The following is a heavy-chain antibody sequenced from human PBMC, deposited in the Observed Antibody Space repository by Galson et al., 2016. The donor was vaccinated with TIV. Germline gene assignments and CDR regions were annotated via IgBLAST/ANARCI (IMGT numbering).Heavy chain of an antibody. J-gene: IGHJ4*02. D-gene: IGHD1-26*01. CDR1: GYTFTSLW. CDR3: ARQGPTKVSLGY. V-gene: IGHV5-51*01. CDR2: VYPGDSDT. Sequence: QSGAEVKKPGESLKISCKASGYTFTSLWIGWARRVPGKGLEWMGIVYPGDSDTIYSPSFQGQVTISADKSISTVYLQWSSLTASDAAMYYCARQGPTKVSLGYWGQGTLLTVSS.